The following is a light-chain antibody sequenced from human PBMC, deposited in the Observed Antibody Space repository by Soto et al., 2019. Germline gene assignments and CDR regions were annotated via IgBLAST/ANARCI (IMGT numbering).Light chain of an antibody. J-gene: IGLJ1*01. V-gene: IGLV2-8*01. CDR3: FSYTSSTAYV. CDR2: EVS. CDR1: SSDVGGYNY. Sequence: QSVLTQPPSASGSPGQSVTISCTGTSSDVGGYNYVSWYQQHPGKAPKLMIYEVSKRPSGVPDRFSASKSGNTASLTISGLQAEDEADYYCFSYTSSTAYVFGTGTKLTVL.